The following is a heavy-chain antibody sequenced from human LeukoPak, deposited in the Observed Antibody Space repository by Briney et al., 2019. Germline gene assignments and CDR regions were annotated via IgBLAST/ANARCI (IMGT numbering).Heavy chain of an antibody. CDR3: AKDLNWNYAVDP. D-gene: IGHD1-7*01. Sequence: GGSLRLSCAASGFTFSSYAMSWVRQAPGKGLVWVSRINRDGSTTDYADSVKGRFTISRDNAKNTLYLQMNSLRAEDTAVYYCAKDLNWNYAVDPWGQGTLVTVSS. CDR2: INRDGSTT. CDR1: GFTFSSYA. J-gene: IGHJ5*02. V-gene: IGHV3-74*01.